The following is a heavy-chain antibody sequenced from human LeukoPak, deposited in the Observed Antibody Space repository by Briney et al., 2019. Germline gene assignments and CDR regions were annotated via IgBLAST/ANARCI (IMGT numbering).Heavy chain of an antibody. CDR3: ARERPSYYDILTGYYPRSLPYYFDY. D-gene: IGHD3-9*01. Sequence: PSETLSLTCAVYGGSFSGYYWSWIRQPPGKGLEWIGEINHSGSTNYNPSLKSRVTISVDTSKNQFSLKLSSVTAADTAVYYCARERPSYYDILTGYYPRSLPYYFDYWGQGTLVTVSS. CDR2: INHSGST. J-gene: IGHJ4*02. CDR1: GGSFSGYY. V-gene: IGHV4-34*01.